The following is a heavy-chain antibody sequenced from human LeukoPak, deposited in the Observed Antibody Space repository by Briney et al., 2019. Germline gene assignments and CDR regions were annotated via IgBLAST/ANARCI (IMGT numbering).Heavy chain of an antibody. CDR3: ARDLVVVPAAMAQNYYYYYMDV. J-gene: IGHJ6*03. Sequence: ASVKVSCKASGYTFTGYYMHWVRQAPGQGLEWMGWINPNSGGTNYAQKFQGRVTMTRYTSISTAYMELSRLRSDDTAVYYCARDLVVVPAAMAQNYYYYYMDVWGKGTTVTVSS. V-gene: IGHV1-2*02. CDR2: INPNSGGT. D-gene: IGHD2-2*01. CDR1: GYTFTGYY.